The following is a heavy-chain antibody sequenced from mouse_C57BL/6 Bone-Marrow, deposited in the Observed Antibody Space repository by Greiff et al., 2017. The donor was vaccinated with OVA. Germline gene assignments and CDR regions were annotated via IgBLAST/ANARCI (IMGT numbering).Heavy chain of an antibody. CDR3: ARRIYYGSSYGYYFDY. Sequence: DVQLQESGGDLVKPGGSLKLSCAASGFTFSSYGMSWVRQTPDKRLEWVATISSGGSYTYYPDSVKGRFTISRDNAKNTLYLQMSSLKSEDTAMYYCARRIYYGSSYGYYFDYWGQGTTLTVSS. CDR1: GFTFSSYG. CDR2: ISSGGSYT. J-gene: IGHJ2*01. V-gene: IGHV5-6*01. D-gene: IGHD1-1*01.